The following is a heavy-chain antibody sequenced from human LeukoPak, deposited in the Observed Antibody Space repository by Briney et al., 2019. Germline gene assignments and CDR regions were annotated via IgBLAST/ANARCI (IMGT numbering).Heavy chain of an antibody. J-gene: IGHJ5*02. Sequence: ASVKVSCKASGYTFTGYYMHWVRQAPGQGLEWMGWINPNSGGTIYAQKFQGRVTMTRDTSISTAYMELSRLRSDDTAVYYCARDWTYSSSPGPFDPWGQGTLVTVSS. CDR2: INPNSGGT. D-gene: IGHD6-6*01. CDR1: GYTFTGYY. V-gene: IGHV1-2*02. CDR3: ARDWTYSSSPGPFDP.